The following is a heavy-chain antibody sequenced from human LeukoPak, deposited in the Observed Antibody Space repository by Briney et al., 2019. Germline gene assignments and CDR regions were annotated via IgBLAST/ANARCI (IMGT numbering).Heavy chain of an antibody. Sequence: GGSLRLSCAASGFSFNSDWMDWVRQAPGKGLEWVANIKHDESEKNYLDSVKGRFTISRDNAQNSLYLQMNGLRVEDTAVYYCTGRLDDWGQGTLVTVSS. CDR2: IKHDESEK. D-gene: IGHD3-16*01. CDR3: TGRLDD. V-gene: IGHV3-7*01. CDR1: GFSFNSDW. J-gene: IGHJ4*02.